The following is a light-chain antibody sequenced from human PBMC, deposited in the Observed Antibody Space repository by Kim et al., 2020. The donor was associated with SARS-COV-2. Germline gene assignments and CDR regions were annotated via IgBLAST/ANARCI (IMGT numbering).Light chain of an antibody. CDR3: CSYAGRVV. Sequence: SPGQSVTISCTGSSSDVGGYNYVSWYQQHPGKAPTLMIYDVSKRPSGVPDRFSGSKSGNTASLTISGLQAEDEADYYCCSYAGRVVFGGGTQLTVL. CDR1: SSDVGGYNY. J-gene: IGLJ2*01. CDR2: DVS. V-gene: IGLV2-11*01.